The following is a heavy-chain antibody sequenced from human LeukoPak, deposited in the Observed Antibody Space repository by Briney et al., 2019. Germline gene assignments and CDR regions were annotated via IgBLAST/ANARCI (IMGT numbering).Heavy chain of an antibody. J-gene: IGHJ4*02. CDR3: AGIPVAKTFDY. Sequence: PSETLSLTCTLSGGSVCSNSYFWRWVRQPPGKGLEWIGFLNSTKSANYNPSLKSRVTTSIDTSNTQFSGEVMSVTAADTGVYYCAGIPVAKTFDYWGQGTLVTVSS. CDR2: LNSTKSA. CDR1: GGSVCSNSYF. V-gene: IGHV4-61*01. D-gene: IGHD6-19*01.